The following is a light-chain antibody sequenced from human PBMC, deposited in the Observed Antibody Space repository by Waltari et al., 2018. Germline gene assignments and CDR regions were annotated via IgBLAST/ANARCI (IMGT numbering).Light chain of an antibody. Sequence: EIVLTQSPATLSLPTGERATLSCRASQSISTYLAWYQQRPGQAPRLLIYDASNRASGIPARFSGSGSGTDFTLTISSLEPEDFAVYYCQQRSDWPLAFGGGTKVEI. CDR3: QQRSDWPLA. J-gene: IGKJ4*01. CDR2: DAS. CDR1: QSISTY. V-gene: IGKV3-11*01.